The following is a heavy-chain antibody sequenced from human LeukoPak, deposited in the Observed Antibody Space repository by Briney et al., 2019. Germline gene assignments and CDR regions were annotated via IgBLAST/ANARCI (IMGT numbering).Heavy chain of an antibody. Sequence: QTGGSLRLSCAASGFTFSSYWMSWVRQAPGKGLEWVANIKQDGSEKYYVDSVKGRSTISRDNAKNSLYLQMNSLRAEDTAVYYCASAGYVWGSYRNHDYWGQGTLVTVSS. CDR2: IKQDGSEK. J-gene: IGHJ4*02. V-gene: IGHV3-7*01. CDR1: GFTFSSYW. D-gene: IGHD3-16*02. CDR3: ASAGYVWGSYRNHDY.